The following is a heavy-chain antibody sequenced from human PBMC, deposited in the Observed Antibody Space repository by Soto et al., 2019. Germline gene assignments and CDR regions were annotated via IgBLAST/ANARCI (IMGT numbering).Heavy chain of an antibody. CDR2: IRNRANSYTT. V-gene: IGHV3-72*01. J-gene: IGHJ4*02. D-gene: IGHD4-4*01. CDR3: VRGVTY. Sequence: GGTLRLYCADSGLTFSDYHMDWVRQAPGKGLEWVGRIRNRANSYTTEYAASVKGRFTFSRDDSKNSLYLQMNSLKAEDTAVYYCVRGVTYWGQGT. CDR1: GLTFSDYH.